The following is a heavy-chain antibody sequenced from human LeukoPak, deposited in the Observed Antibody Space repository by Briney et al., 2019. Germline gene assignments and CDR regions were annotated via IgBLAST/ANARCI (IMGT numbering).Heavy chain of an antibody. J-gene: IGHJ4*02. CDR3: AREGYYEELLDY. CDR2: IYYSGST. CDR1: GGSISSSSYY. Sequence: SETLFLTCTVSGGSISSSSYYWGWIRQPPGKGLEWIGSIYYSGSTYYNPSLKSRVTISVDTSKNQFSLKLSSVTAADTAVYYCAREGYYEELLDYWGQGTLVTVSS. V-gene: IGHV4-39*07. D-gene: IGHD3-22*01.